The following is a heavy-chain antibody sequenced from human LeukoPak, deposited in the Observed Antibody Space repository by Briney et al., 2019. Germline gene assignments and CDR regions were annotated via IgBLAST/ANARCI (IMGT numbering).Heavy chain of an antibody. Sequence: GGSLRLSCVASGFTFNTYSMNWVRQAPGKGLEWVSYISYSGTSIYYADSVKGRFTISRDSAKNSLYLQINSLRAEDTAVYYCATSANGVQLWRFLHYWGQGTLVTVSS. D-gene: IGHD1-1*01. J-gene: IGHJ4*02. CDR1: GFTFNTYS. CDR3: ATSANGVQLWRFLHY. V-gene: IGHV3-48*01. CDR2: ISYSGTSI.